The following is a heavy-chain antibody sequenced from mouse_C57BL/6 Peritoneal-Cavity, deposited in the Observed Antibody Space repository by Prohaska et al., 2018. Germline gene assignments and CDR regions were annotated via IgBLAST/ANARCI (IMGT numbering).Heavy chain of an antibody. J-gene: IGHJ2*01. V-gene: IGHV1-55*01. CDR2: IYPGSGST. Sequence: FTFTSYWITWVKQRPGQGLEWIGDIYPGSGSTNYNKKFKSKATLTVDTSSSTAYMQLSSLTSEDSAVYYCARDYYADYWGQGTTLTVSS. CDR3: ARDYYADY. CDR1: FTFTSYW.